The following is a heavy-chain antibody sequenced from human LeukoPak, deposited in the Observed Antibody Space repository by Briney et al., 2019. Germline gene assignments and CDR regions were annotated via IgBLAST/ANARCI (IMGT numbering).Heavy chain of an antibody. Sequence: ASVKVSCKASGYTFNNYGISWVRQAPGQGLEWMGWVTSYNGDTNYAQKFQGRVTMSTDTSTSTAYMELRSLRFDDTAVYYCARAPGYGGNSREDVWGKGTTVTVSS. D-gene: IGHD4-23*01. V-gene: IGHV1-18*01. CDR3: ARAPGYGGNSREDV. J-gene: IGHJ6*04. CDR1: GYTFNNYG. CDR2: VTSYNGDT.